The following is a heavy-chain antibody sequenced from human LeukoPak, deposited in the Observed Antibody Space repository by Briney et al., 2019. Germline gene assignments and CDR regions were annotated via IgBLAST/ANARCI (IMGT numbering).Heavy chain of an antibody. D-gene: IGHD6-6*01. Sequence: GGSLRLSCAASGFTFSSYWMHWVRQAPGKGLVWVSRINSDGSSTSYADSVKGRFTISRDNSKNTLYLQMNSLRTEDTAVYYCAKGESSARPLDYWGRGTLVTVSS. J-gene: IGHJ4*02. CDR3: AKGESSARPLDY. V-gene: IGHV3-74*01. CDR1: GFTFSSYW. CDR2: INSDGSST.